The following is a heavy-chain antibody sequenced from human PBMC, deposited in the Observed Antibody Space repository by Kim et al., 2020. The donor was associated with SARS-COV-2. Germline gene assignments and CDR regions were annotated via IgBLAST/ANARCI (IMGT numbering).Heavy chain of an antibody. CDR1: GFTFSGYW. V-gene: IGHV3-7*01. CDR3: ASSSTVRGGMAV. J-gene: IGHJ6*02. D-gene: IGHD3-10*01. Sequence: GGSLRLSCAASGFTFSGYWMSWVRQAPGKGLEWVANIKQDGSEKYYVDSVKGRFTISRDNAKNSLYLQMNSLRAEDTAVYYCASSSTVRGGMAVWGQGTT. CDR2: IKQDGSEK.